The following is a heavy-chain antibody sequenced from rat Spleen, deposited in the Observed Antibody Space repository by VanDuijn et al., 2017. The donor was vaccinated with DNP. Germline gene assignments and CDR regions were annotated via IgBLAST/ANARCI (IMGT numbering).Heavy chain of an antibody. CDR1: GFTFSTFP. V-gene: IGHV5-46*01. CDR2: ISISGGTT. J-gene: IGHJ2*01. D-gene: IGHD1-2*01. CDR3: ARHYYSSYPDY. Sequence: EVQLVESGGGLVQPGRSMKFSCAASGFTFSTFPMAWVRQAPTKGLEWVATISISGGTTYYRDSVKGRFTISRDNAKSTLYLQMNSLRSEDMATYYCARHYYSSYPDYWGQGVMVTVSS.